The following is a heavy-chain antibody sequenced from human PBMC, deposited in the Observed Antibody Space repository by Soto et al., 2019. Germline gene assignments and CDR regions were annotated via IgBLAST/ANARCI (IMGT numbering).Heavy chain of an antibody. V-gene: IGHV4-59*01. J-gene: IGHJ4*02. Sequence: QVQLQESGPGLVKPSETLSLTCTVSGGSISSYYWSCIRQPPGKGLEWLGYMYYSGSTNYNPSLKRRVTISVDKSKNQFSLKLSSVSAADTAVYYCAIAYGGNCFDYWGQGTLVTVSA. CDR1: GGSISSYY. CDR2: MYYSGST. D-gene: IGHD2-15*01. CDR3: AIAYGGNCFDY.